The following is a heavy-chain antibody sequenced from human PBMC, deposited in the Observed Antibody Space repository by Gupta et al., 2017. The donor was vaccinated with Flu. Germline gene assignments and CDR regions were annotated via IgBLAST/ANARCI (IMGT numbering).Heavy chain of an antibody. V-gene: IGHV3-30*03. CDR3: ARRYGTTLWDFDP. CDR2: LSYDGSKT. Sequence: QVQLVESGGGVVQPGRSLRLSCAASGFTFSSFGMHWVRQAPGKGLEWVAALSYDGSKTYYADSVKGRFTISRDNSKDTLYLQMNSLKTEDTAVYYCARRYGTTLWDFDPWGQGTLVTVSS. J-gene: IGHJ5*02. D-gene: IGHD2-8*01. CDR1: GFTFSSFG.